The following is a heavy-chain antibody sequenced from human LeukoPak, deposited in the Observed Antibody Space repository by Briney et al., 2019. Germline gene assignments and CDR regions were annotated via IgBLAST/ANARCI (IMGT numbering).Heavy chain of an antibody. CDR1: GGTFSSYA. V-gene: IGHV1-69*13. J-gene: IGHJ6*03. Sequence: GASVKVSCKASGGTFSSYAISWVRQAPGQGLEWMGGIIPIFGTANYAQKFQGRVTITADESTSTAYMELSSLRSEDTAVYYCARDPGNGGLYYYCMDVWGKGTTVTVSS. CDR3: ARDPGNGGLYYYCMDV. CDR2: IIPIFGTA. D-gene: IGHD3-16*01.